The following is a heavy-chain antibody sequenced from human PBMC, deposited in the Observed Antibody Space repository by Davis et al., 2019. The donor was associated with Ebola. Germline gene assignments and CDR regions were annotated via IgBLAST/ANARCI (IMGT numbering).Heavy chain of an antibody. D-gene: IGHD6-6*01. V-gene: IGHV4-30-4*01. CDR3: ARALGIAARASFYFDY. CDR2: IYYSGST. CDR1: GGSINSGDYY. J-gene: IGHJ4*02. Sequence: MPSETLSLTCTVSGGSINSGDYYWSWIRQPPEKGLEWIGYIYYSGSTYYNQSLKSRVTMSIDTSRNQFSLQLSSLTAADTAVYYGARALGIAARASFYFDYWGPGTLVTVSS.